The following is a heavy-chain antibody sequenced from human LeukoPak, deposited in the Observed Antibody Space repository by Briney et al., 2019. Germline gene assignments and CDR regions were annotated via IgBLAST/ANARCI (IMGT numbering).Heavy chain of an antibody. D-gene: IGHD1-1*01. CDR1: GFTVGSIY. CDR2: IRSDGTT. V-gene: IGHV3-66*01. J-gene: IGHJ6*02. CDR3: ARDHGVQLRLGVDGMDV. Sequence: PGGSLRLSCAAAGFTVGSIYMRWVRQAPGKGLEWVSVIRSDGTTDYADSGEGRFDFSRDNFKNTLYLQMNNLRAEDTAVYYCARDHGVQLRLGVDGMDVWGQGTTVTVSS.